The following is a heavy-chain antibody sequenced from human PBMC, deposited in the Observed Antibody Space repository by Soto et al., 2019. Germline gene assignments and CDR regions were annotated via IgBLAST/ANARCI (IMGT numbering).Heavy chain of an antibody. J-gene: IGHJ3*02. CDR3: ATDKVAFDM. CDR2: INTKTGGT. Sequence: ASVKVSCKASGYIFTGYYIQWVRQAPGQGLEWMGWINTKTGGTKYAQKFQGRVTMTRDTSINTAYMEVSRLRSDDTAVYYCATDKVAFDMWGQGTMVTVSS. D-gene: IGHD3-9*01. V-gene: IGHV1-2*02. CDR1: GYIFTGYY.